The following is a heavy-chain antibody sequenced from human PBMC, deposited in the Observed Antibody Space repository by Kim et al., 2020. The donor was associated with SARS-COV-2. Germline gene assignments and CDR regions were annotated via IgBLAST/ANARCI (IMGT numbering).Heavy chain of an antibody. D-gene: IGHD2-21*01. CDR3: ATDLGGRGRWGLWFPDRYVMDV. CDR1: GYTLTELS. V-gene: IGHV1-24*01. Sequence: ASVKVSCKVSGYTLTELSMHWVRQAPGKGLEWMGGFDPEDGETTYAQKFQGRVTMTEDTSTDTAYMELSSLRSEDTAVYYCATDLGGRGRWGLWFPDRYVMDVWGQGTTVTVSS. J-gene: IGHJ6*02. CDR2: FDPEDGET.